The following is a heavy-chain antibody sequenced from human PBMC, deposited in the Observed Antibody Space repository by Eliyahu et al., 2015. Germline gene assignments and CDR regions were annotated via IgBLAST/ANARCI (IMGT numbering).Heavy chain of an antibody. Sequence: QITLKESGPTLVKPTQTLTLTCTFSGFXLXXSGVGVGWIRQXPGKALEWLALIYWDDDKRYSPSLKSRLTITKDTSKNQVVLTMTNMDPVDTATYYCAHLGDYDSSGYYSDTNFDYWGQGTLVTVSS. V-gene: IGHV2-5*02. J-gene: IGHJ4*02. CDR3: AHLGDYDSSGYYSDTNFDY. D-gene: IGHD3-22*01. CDR2: IYWDDDK. CDR1: GFXLXXSGVG.